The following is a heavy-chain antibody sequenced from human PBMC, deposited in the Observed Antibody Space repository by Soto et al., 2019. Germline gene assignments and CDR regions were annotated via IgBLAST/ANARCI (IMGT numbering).Heavy chain of an antibody. J-gene: IGHJ4*02. Sequence: PSETLSLTCTVSGGSISNADYYWSWIRQPPGKGLEWIGFIYYSGSTYYNPSLKNRVTISVDTSKNQFSLKLSSVTAADTAVYYCARTYYDSSGYYLFDYWGQGTLVTVSS. D-gene: IGHD3-22*01. CDR1: GGSISNADYY. CDR3: ARTYYDSSGYYLFDY. V-gene: IGHV4-30-4*01. CDR2: IYYSGST.